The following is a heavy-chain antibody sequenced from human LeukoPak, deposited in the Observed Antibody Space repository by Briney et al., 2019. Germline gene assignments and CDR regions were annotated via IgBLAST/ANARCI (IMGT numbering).Heavy chain of an antibody. J-gene: IGHJ5*02. CDR3: ARALNYDYVWGSYRQENRFDP. Sequence: PSETLSLTCTVSGGSISSYYWSWIRQPPGKGLEWIGYIYYSGSTNYNPSLKSRVTISVDTSKNQFSLKLSSVTAADTAVYYCARALNYDYVWGSYRQENRFDPWGQGTLVTVSS. CDR2: IYYSGST. D-gene: IGHD3-16*02. V-gene: IGHV4-59*01. CDR1: GGSISSYY.